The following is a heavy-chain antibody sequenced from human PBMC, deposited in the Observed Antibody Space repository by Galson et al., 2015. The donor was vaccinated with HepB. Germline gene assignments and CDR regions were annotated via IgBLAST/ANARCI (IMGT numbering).Heavy chain of an antibody. D-gene: IGHD2-2*01. CDR2: ISSSSSTI. CDR1: GFTFSSYS. Sequence: SLRLSCAASGFTFSSYSMNWVRQAPGKGLEWVSYISSSSSTIYYADSVKGRFTISRDNAKNSLYLQMNSLRAEDTAVYYCARALGHIVVVPAAISGGYYYYMDVWGKGTTVTVSS. J-gene: IGHJ6*03. CDR3: ARALGHIVVVPAAISGGYYYYMDV. V-gene: IGHV3-48*01.